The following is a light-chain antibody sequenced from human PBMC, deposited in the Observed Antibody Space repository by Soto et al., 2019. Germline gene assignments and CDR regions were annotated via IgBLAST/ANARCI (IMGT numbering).Light chain of an antibody. Sequence: QSALTQPPSASGTPGQRVTISCSGSSSNIGSNPVNWYQQLPGTAPKLLIYSNNQRPSGVPDRFSGSKSGTSASLAISALQSEDEADYYCAAWDSSLNAHLLFGGGTKVTVL. V-gene: IGLV1-44*01. CDR2: SNN. CDR3: AAWDSSLNAHLL. J-gene: IGLJ2*01. CDR1: SSNIGSNP.